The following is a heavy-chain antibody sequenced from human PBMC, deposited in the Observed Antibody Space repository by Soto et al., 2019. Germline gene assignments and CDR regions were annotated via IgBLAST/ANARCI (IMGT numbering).Heavy chain of an antibody. Sequence: QVQLVQSGAEVKKPGASVKVSCKPSGHTFTAYYIHWVRQAPGQGLEWMGWINPNSGDTNYSQKFQGRVTMTRDTSIRTVYMELSGLRSDDTAVYYYARRRGNYPITEFLQYWGQGTLVTVSS. V-gene: IGHV1-2*02. J-gene: IGHJ1*01. CDR2: INPNSGDT. CDR1: GHTFTAYY. CDR3: ARRRGNYPITEFLQY. D-gene: IGHD3-10*01.